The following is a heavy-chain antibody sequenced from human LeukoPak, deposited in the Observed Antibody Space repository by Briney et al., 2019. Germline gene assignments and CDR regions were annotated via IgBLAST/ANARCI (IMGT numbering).Heavy chain of an antibody. J-gene: IGHJ3*01. Sequence: VASVKVSCKASGYTFTGYYMHWVRQAPGQGLEWMGWINPNSGGTNYAQKFQGRVTMTRDTSISTAYMELSRLRSDDTAVYYCARDMYDDFVRAFDLWGQGTMVTVSS. V-gene: IGHV1-2*02. D-gene: IGHD3-16*01. CDR2: INPNSGGT. CDR1: GYTFTGYY. CDR3: ARDMYDDFVRAFDL.